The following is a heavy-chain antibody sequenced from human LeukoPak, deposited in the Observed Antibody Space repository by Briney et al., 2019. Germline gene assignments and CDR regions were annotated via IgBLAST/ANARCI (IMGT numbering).Heavy chain of an antibody. V-gene: IGHV3-33*01. CDR3: ARRGFGGSGWFFDY. D-gene: IGHD6-19*01. CDR1: GFILSTYG. J-gene: IGHJ4*02. Sequence: GGSLRLSCAASGFILSTYGMHWVRQAPGKGLEWVAYIWHDGSKKYYADSVKARFTISRDSSNNTLYLQMNSLRAEDTAVYYGARRGFGGSGWFFDYWGQGTLVTVSS. CDR2: IWHDGSKK.